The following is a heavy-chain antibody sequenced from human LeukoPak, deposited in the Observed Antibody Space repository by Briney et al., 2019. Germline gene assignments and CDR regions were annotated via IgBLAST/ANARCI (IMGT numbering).Heavy chain of an antibody. Sequence: GGSLRLSCAGSGFTFNSYEMNWFRQAPGKGLEWVSYISSSGSTIYYADSVKGRFTISRDNAKNSLYLQMNSLRAEDTAIYYCVREPKVRDDYAGAFDYWGQGTLVTVSS. J-gene: IGHJ4*02. CDR1: GFTFNSYE. V-gene: IGHV3-48*03. D-gene: IGHD5-24*01. CDR3: VREPKVRDDYAGAFDY. CDR2: ISSSGSTI.